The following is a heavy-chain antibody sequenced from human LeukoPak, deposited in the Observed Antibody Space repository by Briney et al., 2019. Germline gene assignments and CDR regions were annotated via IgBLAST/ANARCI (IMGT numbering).Heavy chain of an antibody. CDR2: ISGSGGST. Sequence: PGGSLRLSCAASGFTFSSYAMSWVRQAPGKGLEWVSAISGSGGSTYYADSVKGRFTISRDNSKNTLYLQMNSLRAEDTAVYYCAKDEVIVVVPAAMWYWGQGTLATVSS. CDR3: AKDEVIVVVPAAMWY. J-gene: IGHJ4*02. V-gene: IGHV3-23*01. D-gene: IGHD2-2*01. CDR1: GFTFSSYA.